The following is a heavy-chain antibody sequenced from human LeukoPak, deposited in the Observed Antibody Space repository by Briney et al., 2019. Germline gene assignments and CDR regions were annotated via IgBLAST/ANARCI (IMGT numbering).Heavy chain of an antibody. CDR1: GGSISSGSYY. V-gene: IGHV4-39*07. CDR2: MYYSSGNT. Sequence: SETLSLTCTVSGGSISSGSYYWSWIRQPAGKGLEWIGSMYYSSGNTYYNPSLKSRVTISVDTSKNQFSLKLSSVTAADTAVYYCARGRGEGRGIAMVRGVRAPSYNWFDPWGHGTQVTVSS. J-gene: IGHJ5*02. CDR3: ARGRGEGRGIAMVRGVRAPSYNWFDP. D-gene: IGHD3-10*01.